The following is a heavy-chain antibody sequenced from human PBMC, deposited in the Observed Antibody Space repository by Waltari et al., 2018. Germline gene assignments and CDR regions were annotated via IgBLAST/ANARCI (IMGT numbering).Heavy chain of an antibody. V-gene: IGHV4-39*01. D-gene: IGHD2-8*01. CDR2: IYYSGST. CDR1: GGSISSSSYS. Sequence: QLQLQESGPGLVKPSATMSLTCTVSGGSISSSSYSWGWIRQPPGNGLEWIGSIYYSGSTYYNPSLKSRVTISVDTSKNQFSLKLSSVTAADTAVYYCARHPAMTIMLWYFDLWGRGTLVTVSS. J-gene: IGHJ2*01. CDR3: ARHPAMTIMLWYFDL.